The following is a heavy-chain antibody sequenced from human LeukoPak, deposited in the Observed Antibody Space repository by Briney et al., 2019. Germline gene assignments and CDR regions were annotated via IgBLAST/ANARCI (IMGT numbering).Heavy chain of an antibody. J-gene: IGHJ4*02. CDR3: ATDAPYCGGDWCGYFDY. V-gene: IGHV1-24*01. CDR2: FDPEDGET. D-gene: IGHD2-21*02. Sequence: ASVKVSCKVSGYTLTELSMHWVRQAPGKGLEWMRGFDPEDGETIYAQKFQGRITMTADTSTDTAYMELSGLRSEDTAVYYCATDAPYCGGDWCGYFDYWGQGTLVTVSS. CDR1: GYTLTELS.